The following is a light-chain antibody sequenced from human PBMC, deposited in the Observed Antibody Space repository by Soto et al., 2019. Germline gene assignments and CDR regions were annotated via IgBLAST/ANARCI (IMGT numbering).Light chain of an antibody. Sequence: QAVGTQEPSFSVSPGGTVTLTCGLSAGPVFTSSYPNWYQQTPGQAPRTLIFNTNTRSSGVPDRFSGSILGDKAALTITGAQPDDDSYYYCLLYLGGGIWVFGGGTKVTVL. V-gene: IGLV8-61*01. J-gene: IGLJ3*02. CDR2: NTN. CDR1: AGPVFTSSY. CDR3: LLYLGGGIWV.